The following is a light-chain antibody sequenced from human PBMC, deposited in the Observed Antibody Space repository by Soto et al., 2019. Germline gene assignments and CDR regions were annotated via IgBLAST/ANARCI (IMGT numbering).Light chain of an antibody. V-gene: IGLV2-14*01. Sequence: QSVLTQPASVSGSPGQSITISCTGTSSDVGGYNYVSWYRQHPGKAPKLMIYDVSNRPSGVSNRFSGSKSGNTASLTISGLQAEDEADYYCSSSTSSSTRVVFGGGTKLTVL. CDR2: DVS. CDR1: SSDVGGYNY. CDR3: SSSTSSSTRVV. J-gene: IGLJ2*01.